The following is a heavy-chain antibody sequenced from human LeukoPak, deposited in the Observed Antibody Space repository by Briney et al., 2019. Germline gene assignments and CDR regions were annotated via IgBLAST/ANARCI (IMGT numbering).Heavy chain of an antibody. D-gene: IGHD5/OR15-5a*01. V-gene: IGHV3-30*18. CDR3: AKPPLLETVSTMY. Sequence: PGGSLRLSCAASGFTFSSYGMHWVRQAPGKGLEWVAVISDDGSNKYYADFVKGRFTVSRDNSKNTLYLQLNSLRAEGTAVYYCAKPPLLETVSTMYWGQGTLVTVSS. CDR1: GFTFSSYG. J-gene: IGHJ4*02. CDR2: ISDDGSNK.